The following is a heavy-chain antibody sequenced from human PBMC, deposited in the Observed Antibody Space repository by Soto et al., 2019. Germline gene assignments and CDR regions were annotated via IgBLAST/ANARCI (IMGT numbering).Heavy chain of an antibody. CDR1: GGTFSSYT. V-gene: IGHV1-69*04. J-gene: IGHJ1*01. CDR2: IIPILGIA. D-gene: IGHD2-21*01. Sequence: QVQLVHSGAEVKKPGSSVKVSCKASGGTFSSYTISWVRQAPGQGLEWMGRIIPILGIANYAQKFQGRVTITADKSTSTAYRELSSLRSEDTAVYYCARELGTMMIAPWGQGTLVTVSS. CDR3: ARELGTMMIAP.